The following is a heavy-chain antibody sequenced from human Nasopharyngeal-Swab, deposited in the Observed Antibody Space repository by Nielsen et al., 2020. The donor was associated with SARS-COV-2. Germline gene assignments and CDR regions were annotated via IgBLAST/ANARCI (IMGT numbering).Heavy chain of an antibody. Sequence: SETLSLTCTVSGGSIAGSTYYWGWVRQFPGKGLEWIGSLYYSGSTYYNPSLTSRVTISVDTSKNQFSLKLSSVTASDTAVYYCATTAGYWGQGTLVTVSS. CDR3: ATTAGY. J-gene: IGHJ4*02. V-gene: IGHV4-39*01. CDR1: GGSIAGSTYY. CDR2: LYYSGST.